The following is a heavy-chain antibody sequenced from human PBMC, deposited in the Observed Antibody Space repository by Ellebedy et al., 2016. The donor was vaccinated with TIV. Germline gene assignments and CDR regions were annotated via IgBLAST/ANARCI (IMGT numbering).Heavy chain of an antibody. J-gene: IGHJ4*02. CDR3: ARDVNFNFGDY. CDR2: IKQDGSKR. Sequence: GESLKISCAASGFTFSSYWMSWVRQAPGKGLEWVANIKQDGSKRFYVDSVKGRFTISRDNANNALYLQMNSLRAEDTAVYYCARDVNFNFGDYWGQGALVTVSS. CDR1: GFTFSSYW. D-gene: IGHD3-10*01. V-gene: IGHV3-7*01.